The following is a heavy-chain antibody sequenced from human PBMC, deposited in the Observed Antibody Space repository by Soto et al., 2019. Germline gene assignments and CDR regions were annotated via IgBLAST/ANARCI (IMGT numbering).Heavy chain of an antibody. V-gene: IGHV1-69*13. D-gene: IGHD3-22*01. CDR2: IIPIFGTA. CDR3: ARGSMSVYYYDTYNWFDP. J-gene: IGHJ5*02. Sequence: SVKVSCKASGGTFSSYAISWVRQAPGQGLEWMGGIIPIFGTANYAQKFQGRVTITADESTSTAYMELSSLRSEDTAVYYCARGSMSVYYYDTYNWFDPWGQGTLVTVSS. CDR1: GGTFSSYA.